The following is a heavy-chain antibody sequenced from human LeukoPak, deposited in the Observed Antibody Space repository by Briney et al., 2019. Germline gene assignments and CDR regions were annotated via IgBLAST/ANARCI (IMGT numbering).Heavy chain of an antibody. J-gene: IGHJ5*02. CDR3: ARDNSVGDYAWWFDP. Sequence: ASVKVSCKASGYTFTSYYMHWVRQAPGQGLEWMGIINPSGTTTNYAQKFRGRVTMTRDLSTSTDYMELSSLRSDDTAVYFCARDNSVGDYAWWFDPWGQGTLATVSS. V-gene: IGHV1-46*01. CDR1: GYTFTSYY. CDR2: INPSGTTT. D-gene: IGHD1-26*01.